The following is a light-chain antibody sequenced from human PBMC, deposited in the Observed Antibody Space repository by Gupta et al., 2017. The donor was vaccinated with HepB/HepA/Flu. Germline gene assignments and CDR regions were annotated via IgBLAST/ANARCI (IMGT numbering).Light chain of an antibody. Sequence: IVMTQSPAPLSVSTGERATLSCRASERIGINLAWYQQKPGQAPRLLIYGASTRATGIPARFSGSGSGTEFSLTISSLQSGDFAVYYCQQYNKRPLTFGGGTKVEIK. CDR1: ERIGIN. V-gene: IGKV3-15*01. CDR3: QQYNKRPLT. J-gene: IGKJ4*01. CDR2: GAS.